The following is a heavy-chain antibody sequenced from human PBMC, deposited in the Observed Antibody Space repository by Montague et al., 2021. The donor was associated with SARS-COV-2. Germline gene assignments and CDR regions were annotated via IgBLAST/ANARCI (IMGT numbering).Heavy chain of an antibody. D-gene: IGHD3-16*01. J-gene: IGHJ4*02. CDR1: GDSDSVVELG. V-gene: IGHV6-1*01. CDR3: SRIAFAVIPH. Sequence: CAISGDSDSVVELGRRSEGQSPERRSHQQARCHFRLNRKYDYAASVAGRVTVNPDTSRNQVYLELRSVTPEDTAVYYCSRIAFAVIPHWGQGTLVTVSS. CDR2: CHFRLNRKY.